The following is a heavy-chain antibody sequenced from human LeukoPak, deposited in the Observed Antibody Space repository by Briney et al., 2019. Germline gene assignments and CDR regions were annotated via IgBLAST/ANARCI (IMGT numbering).Heavy chain of an antibody. D-gene: IGHD3-10*01. Sequence: SETLSLTCTVSGGSVSSDDYYWTWIRQPAGKGLEWIGRVYTSGITNSNPSLKSRLTISLDTSKNQFSLKLTSVSAADTAVYYCARTYYYNSGSYHKFDPWGQGTLVTVSS. CDR2: VYTSGIT. V-gene: IGHV4-61*02. J-gene: IGHJ5*02. CDR1: GGSVSSDDYY. CDR3: ARTYYYNSGSYHKFDP.